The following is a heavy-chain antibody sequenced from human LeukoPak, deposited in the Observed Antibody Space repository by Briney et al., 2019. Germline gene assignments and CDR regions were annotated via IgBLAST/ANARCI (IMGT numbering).Heavy chain of an antibody. Sequence: ASVKVSCKASGYSFTNFLLNWVRQAPGQRLEWMGVISPSGGSTTYAQNFQDRVTMTRDTSTSTVYMELSSLRSEDTAVYYCAGEDSSGYSFDYWGQGTLVTVSS. CDR2: ISPSGGST. CDR1: GYSFTNFL. J-gene: IGHJ4*02. CDR3: AGEDSSGYSFDY. V-gene: IGHV1-46*01. D-gene: IGHD3-22*01.